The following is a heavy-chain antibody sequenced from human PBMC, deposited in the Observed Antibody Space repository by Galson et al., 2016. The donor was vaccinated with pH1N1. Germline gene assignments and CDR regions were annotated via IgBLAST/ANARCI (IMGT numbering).Heavy chain of an antibody. CDR2: IKEDGSET. Sequence: SLRLSCAASGFTFSDYWMHWVRQVPGKGLEWVANIKEDGSETYYVDSVRGRFTISRDNAKNSLYLQMNSLRDDDTALSYCARAIGSRSAYWGQGTLVTVSS. J-gene: IGHJ4*02. CDR3: ARAIGSRSAY. D-gene: IGHD3-16*02. V-gene: IGHV3-7*01. CDR1: GFTFSDYW.